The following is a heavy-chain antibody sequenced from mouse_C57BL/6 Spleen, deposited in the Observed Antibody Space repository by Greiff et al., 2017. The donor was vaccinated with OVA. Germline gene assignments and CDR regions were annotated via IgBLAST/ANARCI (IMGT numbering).Heavy chain of an antibody. V-gene: IGHV1-82*01. CDR1: GYALSSSW. Sequence: QVQLQQSGPELVKPGASVKISCKASGYALSSSWMNWVKQRPGKGLEWIGRIYPGDGDTNYNGKFKGKATLTADKSSSTAYMQLSSLTSEDSAVYFCARLAGLARYWYFDVWGTGTTVTVSS. CDR2: IYPGDGDT. CDR3: ARLAGLARYWYFDV. D-gene: IGHD6-1*01. J-gene: IGHJ1*03.